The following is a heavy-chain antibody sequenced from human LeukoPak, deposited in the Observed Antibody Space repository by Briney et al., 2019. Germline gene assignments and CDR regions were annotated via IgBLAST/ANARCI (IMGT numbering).Heavy chain of an antibody. CDR2: IGGDGGST. D-gene: IGHD2-21*02. V-gene: IGHV3-43*02. Sequence: GGSLRLSCAASGFTFDDYAMHWVRQAPGKGLEWVSLIGGDGGSTYYADSVKGRFTISRDNSKNSLYLQMNSLRTEDTALYYCAKGGNCGGDCYWYFDLWGRGTLVTVSS. J-gene: IGHJ2*01. CDR3: AKGGNCGGDCYWYFDL. CDR1: GFTFDDYA.